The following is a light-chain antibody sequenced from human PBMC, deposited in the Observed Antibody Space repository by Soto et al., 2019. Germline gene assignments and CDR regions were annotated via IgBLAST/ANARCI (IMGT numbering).Light chain of an antibody. Sequence: QSVLTQPPSASGSPGQSVTISCTGTSSDVGGYNYVSWYQQHPGKAPKLIIYEVSKRPSGVPDHFSGSESGNTASLTVSGLQADDEADYYCSSYGGSNHVVFGGGTKLTVL. CDR1: SSDVGGYNY. CDR2: EVS. J-gene: IGLJ2*01. CDR3: SSYGGSNHVV. V-gene: IGLV2-8*01.